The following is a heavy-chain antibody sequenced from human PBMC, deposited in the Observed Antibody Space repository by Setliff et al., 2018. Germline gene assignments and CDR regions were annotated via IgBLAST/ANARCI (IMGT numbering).Heavy chain of an antibody. CDR3: ARDEVNCSGSKCYSGFDS. D-gene: IGHD2-15*01. J-gene: IGHJ4*02. CDR2: IISNSLTI. V-gene: IGHV3-48*03. Sequence: GGSLRLSCAASGFTFSNYEMNWVRQAPGEGLEWVSYIISNSLTIHYADSVRGRFTVSRDNARNSLYLQMNNLRAEDTAVYYCARDEVNCSGSKCYSGFDSWGQGTMVTVSS. CDR1: GFTFSNYE.